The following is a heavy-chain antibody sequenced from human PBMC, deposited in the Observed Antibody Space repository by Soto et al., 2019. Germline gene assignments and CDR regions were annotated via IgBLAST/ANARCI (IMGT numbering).Heavy chain of an antibody. CDR1: GGTFSSYT. D-gene: IGHD2-15*01. Sequence: SVKVSCKASGGTFSSYTISWVRQAPGQGLEWMGRIIPILGIANYAQKLQGRVTMTTDTSTSTAYMELRSLRSDDTAVYYCARRYCSGGSCWVGYYYYGMDVWGQGTTVTVSS. J-gene: IGHJ6*02. CDR3: ARRYCSGGSCWVGYYYYGMDV. V-gene: IGHV1-69*02. CDR2: IIPILGIA.